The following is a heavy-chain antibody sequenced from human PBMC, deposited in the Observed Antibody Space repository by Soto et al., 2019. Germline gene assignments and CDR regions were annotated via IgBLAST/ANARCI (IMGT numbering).Heavy chain of an antibody. CDR2: ISGSGVST. CDR1: GFTFSSYA. CDR3: AKGGLYGSGSYNDYYYYMDV. Sequence: EVQLSESGGGLVQPGGSLRLSCVASGFTFSSYAMSWARQAPGKGLEWVSSISGSGVSTYYTDSVKGRFTISRDNSKNTLYLQMNSPRAEDAALYYCAKGGLYGSGSYNDYYYYMDVWGKGTTVTVSS. V-gene: IGHV3-23*01. J-gene: IGHJ6*03. D-gene: IGHD3-10*01.